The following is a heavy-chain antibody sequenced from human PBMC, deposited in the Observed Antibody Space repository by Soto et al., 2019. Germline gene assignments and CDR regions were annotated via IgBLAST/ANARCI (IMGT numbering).Heavy chain of an antibody. CDR1: GFTFSSYS. CDR2: ISSSSSTI. J-gene: IGHJ4*02. CDR3: ARDSIPPHYGSGSYYTDYFDY. V-gene: IGHV3-48*01. Sequence: PGGSLRLSCAASGFTFSSYSMNWVRQAPGKGLEWVSYISSSSSTIYYADSVKGRFTISRDNAKNSLYLQMNSLRAEDTAVYYCARDSIPPHYGSGSYYTDYFDYWGQGTLVTVSS. D-gene: IGHD3-10*01.